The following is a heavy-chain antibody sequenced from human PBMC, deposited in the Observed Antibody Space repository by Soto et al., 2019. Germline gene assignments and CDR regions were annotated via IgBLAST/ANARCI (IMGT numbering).Heavy chain of an antibody. J-gene: IGHJ6*02. D-gene: IGHD2-2*01. CDR3: ARSQGSSTSLEIYYYYYYGMDV. Sequence: GASVKVSCEASGGTFSSYAISWVRQAPGQGLEWMGGIIPISDTTNYAQKFQGRVTITADESTSTAYMELSSLRSEDTAVYYCARSQGSSTSLEIYYYYYYGMDVWGQGTTVTVSS. CDR2: IIPISDTT. V-gene: IGHV1-69*13. CDR1: GGTFSSYA.